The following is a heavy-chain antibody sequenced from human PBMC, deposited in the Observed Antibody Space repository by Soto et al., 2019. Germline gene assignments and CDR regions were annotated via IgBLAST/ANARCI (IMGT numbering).Heavy chain of an antibody. CDR3: ANXPPLWFGELYENNWFDP. V-gene: IGHV3-23*01. Sequence: GGSLRLSCAASGFTFSSYAMSWVRQAPGKGLEWVSAISGSGGSTYYADSVKGRFTISRDNSKNTLYLQMNSLRAXDXXVYYCANXPPLWFGELYENNWFDPWGQGTLVTVSS. CDR1: GFTFSSYA. CDR2: ISGSGGST. J-gene: IGHJ5*02. D-gene: IGHD3-10*01.